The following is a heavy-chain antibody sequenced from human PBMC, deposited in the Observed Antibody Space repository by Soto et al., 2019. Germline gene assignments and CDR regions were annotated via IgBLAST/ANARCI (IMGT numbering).Heavy chain of an antibody. CDR2: ISAYKGNT. CDR3: ARDKDSRGNWFGP. J-gene: IGHJ5*02. V-gene: IGHV1-18*01. D-gene: IGHD3-10*01. Sequence: QVQLVQSGAEVKKPGASVKVSCKASGYTFTSYGISWVRQAPGQGLEWMGWISAYKGNTNYAQRLEGRVTMTPDTCTSKAYVELRGLRSDDTAVYYCARDKDSRGNWFGPWGQGTLVTVSS. CDR1: GYTFTSYG.